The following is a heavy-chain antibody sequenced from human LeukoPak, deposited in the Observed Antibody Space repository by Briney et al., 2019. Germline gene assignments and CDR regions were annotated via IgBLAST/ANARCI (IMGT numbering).Heavy chain of an antibody. J-gene: IGHJ2*01. Sequence: GGSLRLSCAASGFTFSSYAMSWVRQAPGKGLEWVSAISGSGGSTYYADSVKGRFTISRDNSKNTLYLQMNSLRAEDTAVYYCARGFGLYWYFDLWGRGTLVTVSS. D-gene: IGHD3-3*01. CDR1: GFTFSSYA. V-gene: IGHV3-23*01. CDR3: ARGFGLYWYFDL. CDR2: ISGSGGST.